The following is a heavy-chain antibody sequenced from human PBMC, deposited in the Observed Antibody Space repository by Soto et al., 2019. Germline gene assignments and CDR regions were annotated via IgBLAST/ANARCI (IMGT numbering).Heavy chain of an antibody. CDR2: SYYSGST. Sequence: QVQLQESGPGLVKPSETLSLTCTVSGGSISSYYWSWIRQPPGKGLEWIGYSYYSGSTNYNPSLKSHVPISVDTSKNQSSLKLSSVTAADTAVYYCARRYAGNFDYWGQGTLVTVSS. J-gene: IGHJ4*02. D-gene: IGHD2-8*01. CDR3: ARRYAGNFDY. V-gene: IGHV4-59*01. CDR1: GGSISSYY.